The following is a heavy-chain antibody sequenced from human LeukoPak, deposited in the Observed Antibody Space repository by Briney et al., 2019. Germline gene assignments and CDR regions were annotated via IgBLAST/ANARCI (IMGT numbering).Heavy chain of an antibody. Sequence: GGSLRLSCAASGFTVSSNYMSWVRQAPGKGLEWVSGIRGSGGSTYYADSVKGRFTISRDNSKNTLYLQMNSLRAEDTAVYYCVRAAPDTRYRHFDFWGRGTLVSVSS. J-gene: IGHJ2*01. D-gene: IGHD2-2*02. CDR2: IRGSGGST. CDR1: GFTVSSNY. CDR3: VRAAPDTRYRHFDF. V-gene: IGHV3-23*01.